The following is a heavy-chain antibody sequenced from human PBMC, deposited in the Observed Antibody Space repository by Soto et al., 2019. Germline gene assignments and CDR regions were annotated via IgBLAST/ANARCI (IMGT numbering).Heavy chain of an antibody. CDR3: AREESSSFSFDY. CDR2: IYYSGST. D-gene: IGHD6-6*01. J-gene: IGHJ4*02. Sequence: PSETLSLTCTVSGGSISSYYWSWIRQPPGKGLEWIGYIYYSGSTNYNPSLKSRVTISVDTSKNQFSLKLSSVTAADTAVYYCAREESSSFSFDYWGQGTLVTVSS. CDR1: GGSISSYY. V-gene: IGHV4-59*01.